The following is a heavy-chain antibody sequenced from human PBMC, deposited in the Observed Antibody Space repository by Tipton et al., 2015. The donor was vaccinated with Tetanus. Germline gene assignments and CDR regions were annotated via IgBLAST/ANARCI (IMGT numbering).Heavy chain of an antibody. CDR2: ISASGST. J-gene: IGHJ4*02. CDR3: ARANNEFPNKGPFDS. Sequence: TLSLTCTVSGGSLRSGDHYWSWIRQPPGKGLEWLAYISASGSTNSNYSLKSRTTISQDTSKNQFSLRLTSVTAADTAVYYCARANNEFPNKGPFDSWGQGSLVIVSS. V-gene: IGHV4-61*08. D-gene: IGHD1-1*01. CDR1: GGSLRSGDHY.